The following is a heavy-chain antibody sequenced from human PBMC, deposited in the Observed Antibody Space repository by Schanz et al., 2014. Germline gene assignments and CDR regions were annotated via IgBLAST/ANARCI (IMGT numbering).Heavy chain of an antibody. CDR3: ARGRGFYDY. Sequence: QVQVEQSGPEVKKPGSSMKVSCKASGGTFSTYTISWVRQAPGQGLEWMGKIIPVLNIATYAQRFQGRVSITADTSTNTAYMELSSLTSEDTAVHYCARGRGFYDYWGQGTLVTVSS. J-gene: IGHJ4*02. D-gene: IGHD3-10*01. V-gene: IGHV1-69*09. CDR2: IIPVLNIA. CDR1: GGTFSTYT.